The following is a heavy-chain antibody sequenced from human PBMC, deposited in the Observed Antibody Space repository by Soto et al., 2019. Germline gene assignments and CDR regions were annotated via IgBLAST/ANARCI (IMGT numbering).Heavy chain of an antibody. D-gene: IGHD3-10*01. J-gene: IGHJ5*02. CDR1: GYSFTSYW. V-gene: IGHV5-51*01. CDR3: ARQTRVLLWFGDYYHWVDP. CDR2: IYPGDSDT. Sequence: PGASLKISCKGSGYSFTSYWSGWVRQMPGKGLEWMGIIYPGDSDTRYSPSFQGQVTISADKSISTAYLQWSSLKASGTAIYYCARQTRVLLWFGDYYHWVDPWGQGTLVTVSS.